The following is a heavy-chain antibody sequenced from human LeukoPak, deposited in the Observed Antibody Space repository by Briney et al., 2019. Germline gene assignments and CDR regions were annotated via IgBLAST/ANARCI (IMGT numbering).Heavy chain of an antibody. CDR2: IYSGGRT. J-gene: IGHJ4*02. Sequence: GGSLRLSCAASGFTVSSDYMSWVRQAPGKGLEWVSVIYSGGRTYYADAVKGRFTISRDNSKNTLYLQMNSLRAEDTAVYYCARDSRVTRRLYWRQGTLVTVSS. V-gene: IGHV3-66*01. CDR3: ARDSRVTRRLY. D-gene: IGHD4-23*01. CDR1: GFTVSSDY.